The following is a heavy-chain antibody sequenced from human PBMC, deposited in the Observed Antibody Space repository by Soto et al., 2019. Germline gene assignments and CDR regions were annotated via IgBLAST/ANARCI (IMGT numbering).Heavy chain of an antibody. CDR3: ARGSSSWQYYYYYYGMDV. CDR2: IYYSGST. CDR1: GGSIRSYY. Sequence: LVTLSLTCTVAGGSIRSYYWSWIRQPPGKGLEWIGYIYYSGSTNYNPSLKSRVTISVDTSKNQFSLKLSSVTAADTAVYYCARGSSSWQYYYYYYGMDVWGQGTTVTVSS. J-gene: IGHJ6*02. D-gene: IGHD6-13*01. V-gene: IGHV4-59*01.